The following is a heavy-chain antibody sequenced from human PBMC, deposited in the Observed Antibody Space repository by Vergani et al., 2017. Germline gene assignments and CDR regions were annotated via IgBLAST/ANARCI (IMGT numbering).Heavy chain of an antibody. CDR2: IKSKTDGGTT. CDR3: TTSRGDTAMG. J-gene: IGHJ4*02. CDR1: GFTFSDYY. Sequence: VQLVESGGGLVKPGGSLRLSCAASGFTFSDYYMSWIRQAPGKGLEWVGRIKSKTDGGTTDYAAPVKGRFTISRDDSKNTLYLQMNSLKTEDTAVYYCTTSRGDTAMGWGQGTLVTVSS. D-gene: IGHD5-18*01. V-gene: IGHV3-15*01.